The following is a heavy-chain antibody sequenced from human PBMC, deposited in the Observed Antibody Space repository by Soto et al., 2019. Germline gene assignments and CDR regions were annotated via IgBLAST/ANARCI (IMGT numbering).Heavy chain of an antibody. Sequence: ASVKVSCKASGYTITAHLLHWVRQAPGQGLEWMGLLIPYNGDRIYAQKFQGRVILTTDTATNTAYMELGSLRSDDTAVYYCVRDASSGYRGWWDPWGQGTLVTVSS. CDR1: GYTITAHL. V-gene: IGHV1-18*04. CDR3: VRDASSGYRGWWDP. D-gene: IGHD5-12*01. J-gene: IGHJ5*02. CDR2: LIPYNGDR.